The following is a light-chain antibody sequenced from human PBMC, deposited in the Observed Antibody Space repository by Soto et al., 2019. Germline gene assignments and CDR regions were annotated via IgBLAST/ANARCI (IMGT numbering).Light chain of an antibody. CDR1: ALPRQY. V-gene: IGLV3-25*02. Sequence: SYELTQPPSMSVSPAQTAVITCSGDALPRQYVYWFKQKPRQAPVLVIYQDTRRPSTIPARFSGSASGTTVTLTISEVQADDEADYYCQSADTSGNIEVFGPGTKVTVL. CDR3: QSADTSGNIEV. CDR2: QDT. J-gene: IGLJ1*01.